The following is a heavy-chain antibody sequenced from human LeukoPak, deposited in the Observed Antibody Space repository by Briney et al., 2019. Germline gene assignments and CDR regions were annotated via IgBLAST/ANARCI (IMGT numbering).Heavy chain of an antibody. CDR1: GFTFSSYG. D-gene: IGHD2-2*01. Sequence: PGGSLRLSCAASGFTFSSYGMHWVRQAPGKGLEWVAFIRYDGSNKYYADSVKGRFTISRDNSKNTLYLQMNSLRAEDTAVYYCAKNPVSRQYQLPEAFDYWGQGTLVTVSS. CDR2: IRYDGSNK. J-gene: IGHJ4*02. V-gene: IGHV3-30*02. CDR3: AKNPVSRQYQLPEAFDY.